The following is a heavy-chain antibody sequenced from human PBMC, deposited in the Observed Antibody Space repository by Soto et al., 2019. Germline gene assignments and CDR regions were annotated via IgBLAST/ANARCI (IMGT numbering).Heavy chain of an antibody. CDR3: ARTRCGSANCRPNVHY. V-gene: IGHV3-74*01. J-gene: IGHJ4*01. CDR2: INSDGSST. Sequence: PGGSLSLSCAASGFNFRSYWMPSVRQAPGQGLVWVSRINSDGSSTSYADSVKGRFNISRDDAKNTLYLQMNSLRAEDAVVYYCARTRCGSANCRPNVHYWGQGTLVTGSS. CDR1: GFNFRSYW. D-gene: IGHD2-2*01.